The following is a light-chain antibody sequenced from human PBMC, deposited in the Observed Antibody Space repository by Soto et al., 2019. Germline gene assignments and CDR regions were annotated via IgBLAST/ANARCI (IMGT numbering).Light chain of an antibody. CDR2: QDT. J-gene: IGLJ2*01. Sequence: SYELTQPPSVSVCPGQTASITCSGDKLGDKYACWYQQKPGQSPVLVIYQDTKRPSGIPERFFGSNSGNTATLTISGTQAMDEADYYCQAWDSSTVVFGGGTQLTVL. CDR1: KLGDKY. V-gene: IGLV3-1*01. CDR3: QAWDSSTVV.